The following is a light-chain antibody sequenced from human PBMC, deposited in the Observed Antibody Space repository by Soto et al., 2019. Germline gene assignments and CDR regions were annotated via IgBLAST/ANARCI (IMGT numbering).Light chain of an antibody. CDR3: GTWDSSLSAYV. CDR1: SSNIGNND. V-gene: IGLV1-51*01. J-gene: IGLJ1*01. CDR2: DSN. Sequence: QSVLTQPPSVSAAPRQKVTISCSGSSSNIGNNDVFWYQQLPGTAPKLLIDDSNKRPSGIPDRFSVSKSGTSATLGITGLQTGDEADYYCGTWDSSLSAYVFGTGTKVTVL.